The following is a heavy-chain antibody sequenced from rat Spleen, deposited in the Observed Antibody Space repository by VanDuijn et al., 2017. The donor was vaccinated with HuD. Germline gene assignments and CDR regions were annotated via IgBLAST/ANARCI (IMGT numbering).Heavy chain of an antibody. CDR2: ISPTGGIT. CDR3: ATDGYYDGTYYSVYVMDA. CDR1: GFTFSDYY. J-gene: IGHJ4*01. D-gene: IGHD1-12*02. V-gene: IGHV5-25*01. Sequence: EVQLVESGGALVQPGRSMNLSCAASGFTFSDYYMAWVRQAPKKGLEWVASISPTGGITNYRDSVKGRFTISRDNAKSTLYLQMDSLRAEDTATYYCATDGYYDGTYYSVYVMDAWGQGASVTVSS.